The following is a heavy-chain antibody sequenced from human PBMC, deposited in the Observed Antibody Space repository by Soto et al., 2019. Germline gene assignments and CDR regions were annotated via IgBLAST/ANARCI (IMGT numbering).Heavy chain of an antibody. D-gene: IGHD3-22*01. J-gene: IGHJ4*02. CDR2: ISYDGSNK. V-gene: IGHV3-30*03. Sequence: LMVSCAASGCTFSSYCMRWVRQAPGNGLECVAVISYDGSNKYYADSVKGRFTISRDNSKNTLYLQMNSLRAEDTAVYYCASDRRGSSGYEFDYWGQGTLVTVSS. CDR1: GCTFSSYC. CDR3: ASDRRGSSGYEFDY.